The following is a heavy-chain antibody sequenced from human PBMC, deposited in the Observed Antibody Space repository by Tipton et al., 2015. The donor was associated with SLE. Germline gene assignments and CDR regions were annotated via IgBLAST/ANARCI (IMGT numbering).Heavy chain of an antibody. CDR1: GFTFSSYS. CDR3: VKCAGSLDYFDY. V-gene: IGHV3-21*05. J-gene: IGHJ4*02. CDR2: ISSSSSYT. Sequence: SLRLSCAASGFTFSSYSMNWVRQAPGKGLEWVSYISSSSSYTNYADSVKGRFTISRDNAKNSLYLQMNSLRAEDTAVYYCVKCAGSLDYFDYWGQGTQVTVSS.